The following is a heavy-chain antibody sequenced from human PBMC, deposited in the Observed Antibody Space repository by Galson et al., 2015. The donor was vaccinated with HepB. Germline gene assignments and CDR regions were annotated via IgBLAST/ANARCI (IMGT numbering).Heavy chain of an antibody. D-gene: IGHD1-14*01. CDR1: GGSISSYY. CDR3: ACTRNPTYYYYGMDV. J-gene: IGHJ6*02. CDR2: IYTSGST. Sequence: ETLSLTCTVSGGSISSYYWSWIRQPAGEGLEWIGRIYTSGSTNYNPSLKSRVTMSVDTSKNQFSLKLSSVTAADTAVYYCACTRNPTYYYYGMDVWGQGTTVTVSS. V-gene: IGHV4-4*07.